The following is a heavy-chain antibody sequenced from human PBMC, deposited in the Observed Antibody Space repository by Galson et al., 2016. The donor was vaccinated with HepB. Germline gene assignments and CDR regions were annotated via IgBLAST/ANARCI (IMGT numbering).Heavy chain of an antibody. CDR1: AYSFSNHW. D-gene: IGHD3-16*01. CDR2: IYPDDSDT. V-gene: IGHV5-51*01. CDR3: ARLGESQIPFDI. Sequence: QSGAEVKKPGESLKISCKGSAYSFSNHWIGWVRQMPGKGLELMGIIYPDDSDTTYSPSFQGQVTISADKSISTAYLQWSSLKASDTALYYCARLGESQIPFDIWGQGTMVIVSS. J-gene: IGHJ3*02.